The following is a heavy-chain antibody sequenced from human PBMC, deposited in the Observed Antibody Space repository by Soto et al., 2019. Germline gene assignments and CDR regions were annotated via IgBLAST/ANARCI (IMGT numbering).Heavy chain of an antibody. CDR3: ASLTIFGAVIEGMEV. D-gene: IGHD3-3*01. Sequence: GASVKVSCKASGSTVTNYDINCVRQATGQGLEWMGWMNPNSGNTGYAQKFHGRFTISRDNAKNSLYLQMSSLRDEDTAVYYCASLTIFGAVIEGMEVWGQGTTVTVSS. CDR1: GSTVTNYD. CDR2: MNPNSGNT. V-gene: IGHV1-8*01. J-gene: IGHJ6*02.